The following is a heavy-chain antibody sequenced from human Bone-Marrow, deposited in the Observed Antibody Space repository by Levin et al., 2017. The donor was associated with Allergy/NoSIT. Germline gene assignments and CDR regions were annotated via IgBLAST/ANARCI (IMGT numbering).Heavy chain of an antibody. V-gene: IGHV3-30*04. CDR3: ARDSTKGRFLEWFDYNYGMDV. J-gene: IGHJ6*02. Sequence: KGLEWVAFTSYDGSQKHYGDSVRGRLTISRDNSRNTLYLEMTSLRSEDTAVYYCARDSTKGRFLEWFDYNYGMDVWGQGTTLIVSS. CDR2: TSYDGSQK. D-gene: IGHD3-3*01.